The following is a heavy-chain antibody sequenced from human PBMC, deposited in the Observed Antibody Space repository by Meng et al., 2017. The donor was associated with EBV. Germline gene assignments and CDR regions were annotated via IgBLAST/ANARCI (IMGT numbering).Heavy chain of an antibody. Sequence: QVWMVQAGAEVKKPGASVKVSCKASGYTFTGYYMHWVRQAPGQGLEWMGRINPNSGGTNYAQKFQGRVTMTRDTSISTAYMELSRLRSDDTAVYYCARVGIAVAGTGDYWGQGTLVTVSS. CDR1: GYTFTGYY. CDR2: INPNSGGT. V-gene: IGHV1-2*06. CDR3: ARVGIAVAGTGDY. D-gene: IGHD6-19*01. J-gene: IGHJ4*02.